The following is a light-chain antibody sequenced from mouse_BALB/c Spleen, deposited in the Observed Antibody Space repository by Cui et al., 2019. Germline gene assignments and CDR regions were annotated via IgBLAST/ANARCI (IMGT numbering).Light chain of an antibody. Sequence: DIVMTQSQKFMSTSVGDRVSVTCKASQNVGTNVAWYQQKPGQSPKALIYSASYRYSGVPDRFTGSGSGTDFTLTISNVQSEDLAEYFCQQYNGYPLTFGAGTKLELK. CDR2: SAS. CDR3: QQYNGYPLT. V-gene: IGKV6-15*01. CDR1: QNVGTN. J-gene: IGKJ5*01.